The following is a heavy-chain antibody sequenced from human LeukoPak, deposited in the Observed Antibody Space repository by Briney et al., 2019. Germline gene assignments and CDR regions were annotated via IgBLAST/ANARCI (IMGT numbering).Heavy chain of an antibody. D-gene: IGHD6-13*01. Sequence: PSETLSLTCTVSGGSISSGGYYWSWIRQHPGKGLEWIGYIYYSGSTYYNPSLKSRVTISVDTSKNQFSLKLSSVTAADTAVYYCATVRGSRDSTWYYEYWGQGTLVTVSP. CDR3: ATVRGSRDSTWYYEY. V-gene: IGHV4-31*03. J-gene: IGHJ4*02. CDR2: IYYSGST. CDR1: GGSISSGGYY.